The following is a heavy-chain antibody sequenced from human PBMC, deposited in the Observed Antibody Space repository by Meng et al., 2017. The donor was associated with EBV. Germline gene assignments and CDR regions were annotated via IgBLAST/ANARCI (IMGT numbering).Heavy chain of an antibody. V-gene: IGHV1-8*01. D-gene: IGHD3-22*01. Sequence: QVQLVQAGAEVKKPWASVKVPCKASGYTFTSYDNNWVRQATGQGLEWMGWMNPNSGNTGYAQKFQGRVTMTRNTSISTAYMELSSLRSEDTAVYYCARGPYYYDSSGYYYGEFDPWGQGTLVTVSS. CDR3: ARGPYYYDSSGYYYGEFDP. CDR2: MNPNSGNT. J-gene: IGHJ5*02. CDR1: GYTFTSYD.